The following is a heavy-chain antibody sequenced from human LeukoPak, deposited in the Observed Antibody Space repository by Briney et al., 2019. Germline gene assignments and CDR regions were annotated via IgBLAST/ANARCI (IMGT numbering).Heavy chain of an antibody. J-gene: IGHJ4*02. V-gene: IGHV4-59*12. CDR2: IYHSGST. D-gene: IGHD6-13*01. CDR3: ARESIAAAGTGYYFDY. CDR1: GGSISSYY. Sequence: SSETLSLTCTVSGGSISSYYWSWIRQPPGKGLEWIGYIYHSGSTYYNPSLKSRVTISVDRSKNQFSLKLSSVTAADTAVYYCARESIAAAGTGYYFDYWGQGTLVTVSS.